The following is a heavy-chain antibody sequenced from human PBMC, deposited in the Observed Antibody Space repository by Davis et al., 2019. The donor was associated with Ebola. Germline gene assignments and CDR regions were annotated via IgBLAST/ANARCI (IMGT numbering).Heavy chain of an antibody. CDR3: AKDPAVNYYYYGMDV. D-gene: IGHD6-19*01. CDR2: INHSGST. V-gene: IGHV4-34*01. J-gene: IGHJ6*02. Sequence: SETLSLTCAVYGGSFSGYYWSWIRQPPGKGLEWIGEINHSGSTNYNPSLKSRVTISVDTSKNQFSLKLSSVTAADTAVYYCAKDPAVNYYYYGMDVWGQGTTVTVSS. CDR1: GGSFSGYY.